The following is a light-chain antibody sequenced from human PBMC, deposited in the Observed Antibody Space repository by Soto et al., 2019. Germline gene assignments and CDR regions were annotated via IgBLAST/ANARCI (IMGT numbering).Light chain of an antibody. J-gene: IGKJ5*01. Sequence: DIQMTQSPSSLSASVGDRVTITCRASQSISSYLNWYHQKPGKAPKLLIYAASSLQSGVTSRFSGSGSGTDFTLTISSLQPEDFATYYCQQSYSTPPISFGQGTRLEIK. CDR1: QSISSY. V-gene: IGKV1-39*01. CDR3: QQSYSTPPIS. CDR2: AAS.